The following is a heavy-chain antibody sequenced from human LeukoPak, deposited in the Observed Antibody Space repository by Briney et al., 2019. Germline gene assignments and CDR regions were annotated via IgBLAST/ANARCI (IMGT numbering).Heavy chain of an antibody. D-gene: IGHD5/OR15-5a*01. CDR2: IYSGGFT. CDR3: AREFRGYSSSTGAYDAFDI. V-gene: IGHV3-66*01. J-gene: IGHJ3*02. Sequence: TGGSLRLSCAASGFNITSNYMNWVRQAPGKGLEWVAIIYSGGFTYYRDSVKGRFTIYRDNSKNTVYLQMNSLRVEDTAVYYCAREFRGYSSSTGAYDAFDIWGQGTMVTVSS. CDR1: GFNITSNY.